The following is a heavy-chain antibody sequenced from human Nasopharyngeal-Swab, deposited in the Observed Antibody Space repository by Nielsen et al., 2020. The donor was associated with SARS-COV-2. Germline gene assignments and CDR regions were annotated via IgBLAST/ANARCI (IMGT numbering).Heavy chain of an antibody. J-gene: IGHJ4*02. Sequence: GGSLRLSCAASEFTFSSHPMSWVRQAPGQGLEWVSAISATGDATEYAASVKGRFTISRENSKSTLYLQMNSLRAEDTAVYYCARDRAGSSGWYDSFDYWGQGTLVTVSS. CDR2: ISATGDAT. CDR3: ARDRAGSSGWYDSFDY. D-gene: IGHD6-19*01. V-gene: IGHV3-23*01. CDR1: EFTFSSHP.